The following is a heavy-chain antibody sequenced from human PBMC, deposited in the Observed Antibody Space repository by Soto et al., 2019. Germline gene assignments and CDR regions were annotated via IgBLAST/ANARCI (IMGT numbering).Heavy chain of an antibody. J-gene: IGHJ6*03. CDR1: GDSISTSGYY. V-gene: IGHV4-39*01. CDR2: IFYGGTI. CDR3: VRGSRDMHV. Sequence: QLQLQESGPRLVKPSETLSLTCTVSGDSISTSGYYWSWIRLPPGKGLEWIGSIFYGGTIYYDPSLRSRVSISMDPSKNQFSLSLSSVTAADTAVYYCVRGSRDMHVWGKGTTVTVS. D-gene: IGHD2-15*01.